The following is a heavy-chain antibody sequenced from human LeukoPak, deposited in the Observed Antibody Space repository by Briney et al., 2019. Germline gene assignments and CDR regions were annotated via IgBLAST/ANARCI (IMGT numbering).Heavy chain of an antibody. CDR2: IYYSGST. J-gene: IGHJ3*02. D-gene: IGHD3-3*01. V-gene: IGHV4-39*01. Sequence: ASETLSLTCTVSGGSISSSSYYWGWIRQPPGKGLEWIGSIYYSGSTYYNPSLKSRVTISVDTSKNQFSLKLSSVTAADTAVYYCARSYYDFWSGPYGFDIWGQGTMVTVSS. CDR3: ARSYYDFWSGPYGFDI. CDR1: GGSISSSSYY.